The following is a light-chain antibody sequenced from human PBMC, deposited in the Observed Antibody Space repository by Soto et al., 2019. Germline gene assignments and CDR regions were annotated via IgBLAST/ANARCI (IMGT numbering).Light chain of an antibody. J-gene: IGKJ1*01. CDR2: GAS. CDR3: QQYNNWPFPSWT. CDR1: QSVSSN. V-gene: IGKV3-15*01. Sequence: EIVMTQSPATLSVSPGERATLSCRARQSVSSNLAWYQQKPGQAPRLLIYGASTRATGIPARFSGSGSGTEFTLTISSLQSEDFAVYYCQQYNNWPFPSWTFGQGTNVELK.